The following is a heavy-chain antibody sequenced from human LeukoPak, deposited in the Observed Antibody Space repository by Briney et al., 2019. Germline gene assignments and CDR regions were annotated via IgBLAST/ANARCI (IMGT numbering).Heavy chain of an antibody. CDR1: GFTFSSYA. D-gene: IGHD6-13*01. Sequence: GGSLRLSCAASGFTFSSYAMSWVRQAPGKGLEWVSGISWNSGSIGYADSVKGRFTISRDNAKNSLYLQMNSLRAEDTALYYCAKAGAAAGTWWFDPWGQGTLVTVSS. CDR3: AKAGAAAGTWWFDP. CDR2: ISWNSGSI. V-gene: IGHV3-9*01. J-gene: IGHJ5*02.